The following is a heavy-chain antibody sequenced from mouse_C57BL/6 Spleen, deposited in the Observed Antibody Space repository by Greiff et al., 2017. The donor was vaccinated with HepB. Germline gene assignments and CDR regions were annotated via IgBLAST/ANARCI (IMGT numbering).Heavy chain of an antibody. CDR3: ARVRFDAMDY. Sequence: QVHVKQPGAELVKPGASVKMSCKASGYTFTSYWITWVKQRPGQGLEWIGDIYPGSGSTNYNEKFKSKATLTVDTSSSTAYMQLSSLTSEDSAVYYCARVRFDAMDYWGQGTSVTVSS. J-gene: IGHJ4*01. CDR2: IYPGSGST. V-gene: IGHV1-55*01. CDR1: GYTFTSYW.